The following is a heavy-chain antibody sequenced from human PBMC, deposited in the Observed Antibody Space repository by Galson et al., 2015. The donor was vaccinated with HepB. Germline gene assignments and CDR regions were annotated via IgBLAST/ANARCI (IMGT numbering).Heavy chain of an antibody. CDR1: GLSFDIHA. J-gene: IGHJ4*02. CDR3: AKDADILTGYPYYFDY. D-gene: IGHD3-9*01. CDR2: ISTSGADT. V-gene: IGHV3-23*01. Sequence: SLRLSCAVSGLSFDIHAMNWVRLAPGKGLQWVSTISTSGADTYYTDSVKGRFTISRDNSKNMLYLQMNTLRVEDTAIYYCAKDADILTGYPYYFDYWGQGTPVTVSS.